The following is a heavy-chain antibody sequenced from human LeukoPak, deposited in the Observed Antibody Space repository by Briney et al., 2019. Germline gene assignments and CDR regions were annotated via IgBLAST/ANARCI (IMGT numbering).Heavy chain of an antibody. CDR2: IYSGGST. V-gene: IGHV3-53*05. CDR1: GFTVSSNY. Sequence: SGGSLRLSCAASGFTVSSNYMSWVRHAPGKGLGWVSVIYSGGSTYYADSVKGRFTISRDNSKNTLYLQMNSLGAEDTAVYYCAREQGGEGRFGELAHEFQHWGQGSLVTVSS. D-gene: IGHD3-10*01. J-gene: IGHJ1*01. CDR3: AREQGGEGRFGELAHEFQH.